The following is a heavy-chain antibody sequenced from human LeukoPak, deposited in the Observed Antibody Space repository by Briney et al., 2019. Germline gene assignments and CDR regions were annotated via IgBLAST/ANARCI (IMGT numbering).Heavy chain of an antibody. V-gene: IGHV4-59*01. CDR2: IYYSGST. J-gene: IGHJ5*02. Sequence: SETLSLTCTVSGGSIISYYWNWIRQPPGKGLEWIGYIYYSGSTNYNPSLKSRVTISLDTSKNQFSLRLSSVTAADTAVYYCARGYCTGGTCYPEGNWFDPWGQGTLVTVSS. D-gene: IGHD2-15*01. CDR1: GGSIISYY. CDR3: ARGYCTGGTCYPEGNWFDP.